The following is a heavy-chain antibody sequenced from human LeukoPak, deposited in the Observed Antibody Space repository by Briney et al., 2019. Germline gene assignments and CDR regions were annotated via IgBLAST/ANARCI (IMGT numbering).Heavy chain of an antibody. V-gene: IGHV4-34*01. D-gene: IGHD6-19*01. CDR1: GGSFSGYY. Sequence: SSETLSLTCAVYGGSFSGYYWSWIRQPPGKGLEWIGEINHSGSTNYNPSLKSRVTISVDMSKNQFSLKLSSVTAADTAVYSCARLRYSSGWRFDYWGQGTLVTVSS. J-gene: IGHJ4*02. CDR3: ARLRYSSGWRFDY. CDR2: INHSGST.